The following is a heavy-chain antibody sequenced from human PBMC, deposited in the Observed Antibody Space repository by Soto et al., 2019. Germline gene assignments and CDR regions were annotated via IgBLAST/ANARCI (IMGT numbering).Heavy chain of an antibody. V-gene: IGHV3-23*01. Sequence: PGGSLRLSCAASGFTFSSYAMSWVRQAPGKGLEWVSAISGSGGSTYYADSVKGRFTISRDNSKNTLYLQMNSLRAEDTAVYYCAKGAPYCSGGSCYFDYWGQRTPVTVSS. CDR3: AKGAPYCSGGSCYFDY. CDR2: ISGSGGST. CDR1: GFTFSSYA. D-gene: IGHD2-15*01. J-gene: IGHJ4*02.